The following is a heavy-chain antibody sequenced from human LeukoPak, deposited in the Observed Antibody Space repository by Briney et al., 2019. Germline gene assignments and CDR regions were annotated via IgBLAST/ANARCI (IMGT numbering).Heavy chain of an antibody. CDR3: AKLPAPGGDYGYFDS. D-gene: IGHD3-16*01. Sequence: PGGSLRLSCAASGFSFSGCGMGWVRQAPGKGLEWVSTLSRTGDYTYYADSVKGRFSISRDNSKNTLYLQMASLRVEDTAIYYCAKLPAPGGDYGYFDSWGQGTLVTVSS. CDR1: GFSFSGCG. V-gene: IGHV3-23*01. J-gene: IGHJ4*02. CDR2: LSRTGDYT.